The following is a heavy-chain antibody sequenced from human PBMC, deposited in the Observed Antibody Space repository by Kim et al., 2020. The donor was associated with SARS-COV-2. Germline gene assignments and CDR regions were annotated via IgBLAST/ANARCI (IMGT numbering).Heavy chain of an antibody. D-gene: IGHD2-21*02. V-gene: IGHV3-21*01. CDR1: GFTFSSYS. Sequence: GGSLRLSCAASGFTFSSYSMNWVRQAPGKGLEWVSSISSSSSYIYYADSVKGQFTISRDNAKNSLYLQMNSLRAEDTAVYYCAREGAVTGVMYAFDIWGQGTMVTVSS. J-gene: IGHJ3*02. CDR3: AREGAVTGVMYAFDI. CDR2: ISSSSSYI.